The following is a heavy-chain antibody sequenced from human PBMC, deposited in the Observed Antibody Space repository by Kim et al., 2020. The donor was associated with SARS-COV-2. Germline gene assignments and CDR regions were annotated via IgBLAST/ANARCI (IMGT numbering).Heavy chain of an antibody. J-gene: IGHJ4*01. CDR2: ISMSSTYI. D-gene: IGHD3-10*01. CDR3: ARVDGSGTYTLDY. V-gene: IGHV3-21*06. CDR1: GFTFRSYS. Sequence: GGSLRLSCEASGFTFRSYSMNWIRQAPGKGLEWVSSISMSSTYIYYADSVTGRFTISRDDATNSLFLQMNSLRAEDTATYYCARVDGSGTYTLDYWGHGTRVTVSS.